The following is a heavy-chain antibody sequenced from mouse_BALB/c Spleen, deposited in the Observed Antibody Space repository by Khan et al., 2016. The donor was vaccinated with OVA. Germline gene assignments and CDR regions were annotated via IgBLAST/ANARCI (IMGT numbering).Heavy chain of an antibody. Sequence: VQLQESGPGLVAPSQSLSITCTVPGFSLTSYGVHWVRQPPGKGLEWLGVIWAGGSTNYNSALMSRLSISKDNSKSQVFLKMNSLQTDDTAMYYCARGDGYYEDAMDYWGQGTSVTVSS. CDR2: IWAGGST. J-gene: IGHJ4*01. CDR1: GFSLTSYG. CDR3: ARGDGYYEDAMDY. V-gene: IGHV2-9*02. D-gene: IGHD2-3*01.